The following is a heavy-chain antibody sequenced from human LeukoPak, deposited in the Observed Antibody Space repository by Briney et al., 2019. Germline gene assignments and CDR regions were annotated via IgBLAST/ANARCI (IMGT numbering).Heavy chain of an antibody. Sequence: SGGSLRLSCAASGFTFSSYAMSWVRQAPGKGLEWVSTISGSGDYTFYADSVKGRFTISRDNSKNTLYLQMNSLRAEDTAVYYCAKGSTGPDYWGQGALVTVSS. CDR3: AKGSTGPDY. CDR2: ISGSGDYT. J-gene: IGHJ4*02. D-gene: IGHD1-1*01. CDR1: GFTFSSYA. V-gene: IGHV3-23*01.